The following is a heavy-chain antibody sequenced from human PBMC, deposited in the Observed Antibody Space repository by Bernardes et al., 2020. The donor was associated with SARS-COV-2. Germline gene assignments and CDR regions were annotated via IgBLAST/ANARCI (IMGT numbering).Heavy chain of an antibody. D-gene: IGHD2-15*01. V-gene: IGHV3-74*01. J-gene: IGHJ6*02. CDR3: AREGYCSGGSCYTYYYGMDV. Sequence: GSLRLSCAASGFTFSSYWMHWVRQAPGKGLVWVSRINSDGSSTSYADSVKGRFTISRDNAKNTLYLQMNSLRAEDTAVYYCAREGYCSGGSCYTYYYGMDVWGQGTTVTVSS. CDR1: GFTFSSYW. CDR2: INSDGSST.